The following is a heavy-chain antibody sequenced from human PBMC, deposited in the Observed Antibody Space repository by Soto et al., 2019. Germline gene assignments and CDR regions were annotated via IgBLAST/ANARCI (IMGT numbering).Heavy chain of an antibody. V-gene: IGHV3-53*01. CDR2: IYSGGYT. J-gene: IGHJ4*02. D-gene: IGHD3-10*01. CDR1: GFTVSNNY. CDR3: ARRPGGGGY. Sequence: EVQLVESGGGLIQPGGSLRLSCAVSGFTVSNNYMSWVRQAPGKGLEGVSVIYSGGYTAYGDSVKGRFTISRDNSKNTLYHQRKSQGPDEPGVFFCARRPGGGGYWGQGTLVTVSS.